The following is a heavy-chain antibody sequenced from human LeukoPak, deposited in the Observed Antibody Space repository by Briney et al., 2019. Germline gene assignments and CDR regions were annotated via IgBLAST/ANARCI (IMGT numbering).Heavy chain of an antibody. Sequence: GGSLRLSCVGSGFTFSNYLMNWVRQAPGKGLEWVSFISSTGGTIYYADSVKGRFTISRDNAKNSLYLQMNSLRAEDTAVYYCARAEAGRLWGYWGQGTLVTVSS. J-gene: IGHJ4*02. CDR2: ISSTGGTI. CDR1: GFTFSNYL. CDR3: ARAEAGRLWGY. D-gene: IGHD6-19*01. V-gene: IGHV3-48*04.